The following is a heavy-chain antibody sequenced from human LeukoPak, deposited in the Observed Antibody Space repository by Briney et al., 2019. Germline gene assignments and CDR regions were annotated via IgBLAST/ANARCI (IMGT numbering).Heavy chain of an antibody. D-gene: IGHD3-10*01. V-gene: IGHV1-46*01. Sequence: ASVKVSCKASGYTFTSYYMHWVRQAPGQGLEWIGIINPRGGSTSYAQKFQGRVTMTRDTSTSTVYMELSSLRSEDTAVYYCARIGGITMVRGVQGDYYGMDVWGKGTTVTVSS. J-gene: IGHJ6*04. CDR1: GYTFTSYY. CDR2: INPRGGST. CDR3: ARIGGITMVRGVQGDYYGMDV.